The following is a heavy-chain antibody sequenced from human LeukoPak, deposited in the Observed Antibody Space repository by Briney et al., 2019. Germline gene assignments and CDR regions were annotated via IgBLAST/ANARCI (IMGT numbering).Heavy chain of an antibody. Sequence: ASVKVSCKVSGYTLTELSMHWVRQAPGKGLEWMGGFDPEDGETIYAQKFQGKVTMTEDTSTDTAYMELSSLRSEDTAVYYCATVIAVAGTRFDPWGQGTLVTVSS. CDR3: ATVIAVAGTRFDP. CDR1: GYTLTELS. D-gene: IGHD6-19*01. V-gene: IGHV1-24*01. CDR2: FDPEDGET. J-gene: IGHJ5*02.